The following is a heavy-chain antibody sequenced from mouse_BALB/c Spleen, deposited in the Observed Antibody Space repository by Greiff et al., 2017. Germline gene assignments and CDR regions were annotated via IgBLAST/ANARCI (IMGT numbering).Heavy chain of an antibody. CDR3: ARGGYDDSFDY. CDR2: ISDGGSYT. CDR1: GFTFSDYY. J-gene: IGHJ2*01. Sequence: EVKLVESGGGLVKPGGSLKLSCAASGFTFSDYYMYWVRQTPEKRLEWVATISDGGSYTYYPDSVKGRFTISRDNAKNNLYLQMSSLKSEDTAMYYCARGGYDDSFDYWGQGTTLTVSS. D-gene: IGHD2-14*01. V-gene: IGHV5-4*02.